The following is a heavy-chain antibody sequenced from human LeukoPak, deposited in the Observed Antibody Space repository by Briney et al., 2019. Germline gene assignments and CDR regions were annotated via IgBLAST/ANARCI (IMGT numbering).Heavy chain of an antibody. CDR1: GGTFSSYA. D-gene: IGHD6-13*01. CDR3: ARRGLGIAAAAYDY. V-gene: IGHV1-69*01. CDR2: IIPIFGTA. J-gene: IGHJ4*02. Sequence: ASVKVSCKASGGTFSSYAISWVRQAPGQGLEWMGGIIPIFGTANYAQKFQGRVTITADESTSTAYMELSSLRSEDTAVYYCARRGLGIAAAAYDYWGQGTLVTVSS.